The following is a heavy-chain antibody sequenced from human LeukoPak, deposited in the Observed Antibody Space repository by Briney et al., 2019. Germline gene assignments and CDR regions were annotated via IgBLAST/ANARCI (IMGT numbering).Heavy chain of an antibody. CDR1: GGSISSGDYY. CDR2: IYYSGST. Sequence: PSQTLSLTCTVSGGSISSGDYYWSWIRQPPGKGLEWIGYIYYSGSTYYNPSLKSRVTISVDTSKNQFSLKLSSVTAADTAVYYCARARITMVRGVACSDYWGQGTLVTVSS. J-gene: IGHJ4*02. D-gene: IGHD3-10*01. V-gene: IGHV4-30-4*01. CDR3: ARARITMVRGVACSDY.